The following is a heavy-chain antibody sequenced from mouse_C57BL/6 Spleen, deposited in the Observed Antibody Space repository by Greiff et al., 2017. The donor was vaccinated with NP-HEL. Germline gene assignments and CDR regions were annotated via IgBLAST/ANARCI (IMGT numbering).Heavy chain of an antibody. J-gene: IGHJ4*01. Sequence: VQLQQPGAELVKPGASVKMSCKASGYTFTSYWITWVKQRPGQGLEWIGDIYPGSGSTNYNEKFKSKATLTVDTSSSTAYMQLSSLTSEDSAVYYCARGDLGGNYEFYAMDYWGQGTSVTVSS. D-gene: IGHD2-1*01. CDR2: IYPGSGST. CDR1: GYTFTSYW. V-gene: IGHV1-55*01. CDR3: ARGDLGGNYEFYAMDY.